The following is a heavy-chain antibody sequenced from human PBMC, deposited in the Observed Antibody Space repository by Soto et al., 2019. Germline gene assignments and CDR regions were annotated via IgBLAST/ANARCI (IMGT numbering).Heavy chain of an antibody. J-gene: IGHJ4*02. CDR3: AIGSPYSGEFEF. Sequence: VQLVQSGAEVKQPGSSVKVSCKASGGTFSSYTVTWVRQAPGQGLEWMGGFVPIVGTTDYSQNCQGRLTITADESATAGYMELSSLTSDDTARYSCAIGSPYSGEFEFWGPGTLVTVSS. CDR1: GGTFSSYT. D-gene: IGHD1-26*01. CDR2: FVPIVGTT. V-gene: IGHV1-69*01.